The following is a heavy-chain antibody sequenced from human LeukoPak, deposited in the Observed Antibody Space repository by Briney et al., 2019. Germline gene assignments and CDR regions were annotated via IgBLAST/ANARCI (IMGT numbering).Heavy chain of an antibody. Sequence: RGSLRLSCAASGFTFSSYTMNWVRQAPGKGLEWVSSITSGGVNTYYATSVKGRFTISRDNAKNSLFLQMNSLRAEDTAIYYCAKVQDGSFWYEYFQHWGQGTLVTVSS. CDR1: GFTFSSYT. CDR2: ITSGGVNT. J-gene: IGHJ1*01. CDR3: AKVQDGSFWYEYFQH. V-gene: IGHV3-21*01. D-gene: IGHD6-19*01.